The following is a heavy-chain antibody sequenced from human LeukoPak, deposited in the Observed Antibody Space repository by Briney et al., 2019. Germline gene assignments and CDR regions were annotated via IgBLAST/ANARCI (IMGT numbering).Heavy chain of an antibody. CDR2: INTNTGNP. J-gene: IGHJ4*02. Sequence: ASVKVSCKASGYTFTGYYMHWVRQAPGQGLEWMGWINTNTGNPTYAQGFTGRFVFSLDTSVSTAYLQISSLKAEDSAVYYCARDQSLTGGWGQGTLVTVSS. CDR3: ARDQSLTGG. V-gene: IGHV7-4-1*02. D-gene: IGHD3-9*01. CDR1: GYTFTGYY.